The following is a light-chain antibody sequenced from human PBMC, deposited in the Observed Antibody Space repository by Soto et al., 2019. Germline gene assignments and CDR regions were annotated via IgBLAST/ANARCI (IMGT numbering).Light chain of an antibody. CDR1: QGIRND. V-gene: IGKV1-6*01. Sequence: AIQMTQSPSSLSASVGDRVTITCRASQGIRNDLGWYQHKPGKAPKLLIFATSSLQTGVPSRFSGSGSGTQFTLTISSLQPEDFATYYCLQAYNYPRTFGQGTKVEIK. CDR3: LQAYNYPRT. J-gene: IGKJ1*01. CDR2: ATS.